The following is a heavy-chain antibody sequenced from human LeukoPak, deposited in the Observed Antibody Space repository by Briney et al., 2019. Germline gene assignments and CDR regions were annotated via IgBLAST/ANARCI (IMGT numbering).Heavy chain of an antibody. D-gene: IGHD3-9*01. CDR2: IYSGGST. CDR3: ARDRNSRRLADILTGYYSYYYMDV. J-gene: IGHJ6*03. Sequence: GGSLRLSCAASGFTVSSNYMSWVRQAPGKGLEWVSVIYSGGSTYYADSVKGRFTISRDNSKNTLYLQMNSLRAEDTAVYYCARDRNSRRLADILTGYYSYYYMDVWGKGTTITISS. V-gene: IGHV3-53*01. CDR1: GFTVSSNY.